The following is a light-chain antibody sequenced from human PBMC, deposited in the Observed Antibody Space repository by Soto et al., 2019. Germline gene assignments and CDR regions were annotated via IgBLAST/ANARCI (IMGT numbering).Light chain of an antibody. CDR3: SSYRGSNTVV. V-gene: IGLV2-14*01. Sequence: QSALTQPASVSGSPGQSITISCTGTSSDVGGYNYVSWYQQHPGKAPKLMIYEVGNWPSGVSNRFSASKSGNTASLTISGLQAEDEADYYCSSYRGSNTVVFGGGTKLTVL. J-gene: IGLJ2*01. CDR2: EVG. CDR1: SSDVGGYNY.